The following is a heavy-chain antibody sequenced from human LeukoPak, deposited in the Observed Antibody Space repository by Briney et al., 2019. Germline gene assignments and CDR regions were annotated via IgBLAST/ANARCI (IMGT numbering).Heavy chain of an antibody. CDR2: IYPRDGST. D-gene: IGHD6-19*01. J-gene: IGHJ4*02. V-gene: IGHV1-46*01. Sequence: ASVKVSCKVSGYSFTSNYIHWVRQAPGQGLEWMGMIYPRDGSTSYAQRFQDRVTVTRDTSTSTVHMELSSLRSEDTAVYYCATPGIAVAGTNYWGQGTLVTVSS. CDR3: ATPGIAVAGTNY. CDR1: GYSFTSNY.